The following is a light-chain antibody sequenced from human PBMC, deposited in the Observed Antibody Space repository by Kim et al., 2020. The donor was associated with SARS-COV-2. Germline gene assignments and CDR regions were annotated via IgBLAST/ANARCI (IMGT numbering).Light chain of an antibody. V-gene: IGKV3-11*01. Sequence: LSPKERAPHACTCTVNMTTYSAWYRKKPGQAPRVLLFDASNRATGIPARLSGGGSGTDFTLTISSRGPEDFALYSGLQSSTWPLTFGGGTKVDIK. CDR2: DAS. CDR3: LQSSTWPLT. J-gene: IGKJ4*01. CDR1: VNMTTY.